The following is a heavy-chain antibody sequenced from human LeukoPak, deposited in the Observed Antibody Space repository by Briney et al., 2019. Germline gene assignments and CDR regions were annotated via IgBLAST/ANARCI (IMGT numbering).Heavy chain of an antibody. CDR2: ISDSGGDT. V-gene: IGHV3-23*01. CDR3: ATGAYFAD. D-gene: IGHD2-21*01. Sequence: GGSLRLSCAASGFTFSKSPMTWVRQALGKGLEWVSTISDSGGDTYHADSVKGRFTISRDNSMNRLYLQMNSLRAEDTTIYYCATGAYFADWGQGTLVTVSS. J-gene: IGHJ4*02. CDR1: GFTFSKSP.